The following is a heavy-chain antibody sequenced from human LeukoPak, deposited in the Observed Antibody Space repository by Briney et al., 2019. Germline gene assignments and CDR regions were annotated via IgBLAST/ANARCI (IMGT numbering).Heavy chain of an antibody. CDR3: ARDRPLDTAMFNYYYYYGMDV. D-gene: IGHD5-18*01. V-gene: IGHV3-11*01. CDR2: ISSSGSTI. Sequence: GGSLRLSCAASGFTFSDYYMSWIRQAPGKGLEWVSYISSSGSTIYYADSVKGRFTISRDNAKNSLYLQMNSLRAEDTAVYYCARDRPLDTAMFNYYYYYGMDVWGQGTTVTVSS. J-gene: IGHJ6*02. CDR1: GFTFSDYY.